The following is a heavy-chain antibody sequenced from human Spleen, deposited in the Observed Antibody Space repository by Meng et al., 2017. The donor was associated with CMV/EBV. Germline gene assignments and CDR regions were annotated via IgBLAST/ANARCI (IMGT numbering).Heavy chain of an antibody. J-gene: IGHJ4*02. CDR3: TKLFDY. CDR2: INEDGTEK. Sequence: GGSLRLSCAASGFTIGNYWMTWVRQAPGKGLEWLANINEDGTEKNYVDSVKGRFTISRDNAKNSLYLHMNSLRAEDTAVYFRTKLFDYWGQGVLVTVSS. V-gene: IGHV3-7*01. CDR1: GFTIGNYW.